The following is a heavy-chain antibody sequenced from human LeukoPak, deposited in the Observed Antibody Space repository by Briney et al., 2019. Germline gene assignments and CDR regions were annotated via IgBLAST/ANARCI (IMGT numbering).Heavy chain of an antibody. V-gene: IGHV4-59*01. CDR2: IYYSGST. J-gene: IGHJ6*03. CDR1: GGSISSYY. D-gene: IGHD2-2*01. Sequence: PSETLSLTCTVSGGSISSYYWSWIRQPPGKGLEWIGYIYYSGSTNYNPSLKSRVTISVDTSKNQFSLKLSSVIAADTAVYYCARARSVVVPSYYYYMDVWGKGTTVTVSS. CDR3: ARARSVVVPSYYYYMDV.